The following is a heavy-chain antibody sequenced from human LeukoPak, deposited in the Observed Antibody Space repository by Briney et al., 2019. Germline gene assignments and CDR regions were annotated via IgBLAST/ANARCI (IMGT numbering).Heavy chain of an antibody. Sequence: PSETLSLTCTVSGGSISSGGYYWSWIRQPPGKGLEWIGYIYYSGSTKYNPSLESRITISVDTSKNQFSLKLSSVTAADTAVYYCARLEGDFWSGPLDYWGQGTLVTVSS. J-gene: IGHJ4*02. CDR1: GGSISSGGYY. D-gene: IGHD3-3*01. V-gene: IGHV4-61*08. CDR3: ARLEGDFWSGPLDY. CDR2: IYYSGST.